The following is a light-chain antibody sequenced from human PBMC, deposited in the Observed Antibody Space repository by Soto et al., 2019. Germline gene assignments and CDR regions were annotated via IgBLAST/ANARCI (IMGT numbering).Light chain of an antibody. CDR1: QSVSSN. CDR3: QQYGRTPPWT. CDR2: GAS. J-gene: IGKJ1*01. Sequence: EKALTQSPVTLSLSPGERATLSCRASQSVSSNLAWYQQRPGQAPRLLIYGASNRATGVPDRFSGSGSGTDFTLTISRLEPEDNAVYYCQQYGRTPPWTFGQGTKVDIK. V-gene: IGKV3-20*01.